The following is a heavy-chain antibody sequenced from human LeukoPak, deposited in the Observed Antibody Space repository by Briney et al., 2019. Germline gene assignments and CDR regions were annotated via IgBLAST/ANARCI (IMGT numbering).Heavy chain of an antibody. CDR3: ARGLTGGDPV. J-gene: IGHJ4*02. V-gene: IGHV3-30*02. CDR2: IRYDGINK. CDR1: GFTFSNYG. Sequence: GGSLRLSCAASGFTFSNYGMHWVRQAPGKGLEWVAFIRYDGINKYYADSVKGRFTISRDNSKNTLYLQMNSLRAEDTAVYYCARGLTGGDPVWGQGTLVTVSS. D-gene: IGHD7-27*01.